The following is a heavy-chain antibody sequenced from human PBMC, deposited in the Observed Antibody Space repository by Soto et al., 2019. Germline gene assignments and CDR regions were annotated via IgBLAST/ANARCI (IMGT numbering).Heavy chain of an antibody. V-gene: IGHV3-23*01. CDR3: ARDVGLDSDDFFAY. D-gene: IGHD3-9*01. CDR1: GFTFTSYG. J-gene: IGHJ4*02. CDR2: IRGDGGQT. Sequence: GGSLRLSCTASGFTFTSYGMGWVRQAPGKGLQWVSTIRGDGGQTHYTDSVKGRFSISRDNSKNTVYLQMDSLRAEDTAMYFCARDVGLDSDDFFAYWGQGTQVTVSA.